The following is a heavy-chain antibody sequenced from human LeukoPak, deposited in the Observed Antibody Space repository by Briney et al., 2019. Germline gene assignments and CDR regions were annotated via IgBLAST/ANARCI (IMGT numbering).Heavy chain of an antibody. D-gene: IGHD3-3*01. V-gene: IGHV3-30*02. CDR3: AKDKYNFWSGSNYYYMDV. J-gene: IGHJ6*03. CDR2: IRYDGSNK. Sequence: GGSLRLSCAASGFTFSSYGIHWVRQAPGKGLEWVAFIRYDGSNKYYADSVKGRFTTSRDNSKNMLYLQMNSLRAEDTAVYYCAKDKYNFWSGSNYYYMDVWGKGTTVTVSS. CDR1: GFTFSSYG.